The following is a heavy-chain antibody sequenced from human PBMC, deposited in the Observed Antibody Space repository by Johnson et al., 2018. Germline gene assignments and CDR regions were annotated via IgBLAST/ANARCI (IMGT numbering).Heavy chain of an antibody. V-gene: IGHV4-59*01. CDR3: ARYSGYEGAFDF. CDR2: IYYSGNT. CDR1: GGSISSYY. J-gene: IGHJ3*01. D-gene: IGHD5-12*01. Sequence: QVQLQESGPGLVKPSETLSLTCTVSGGSISSYYWSWIRQPPGTGLEWIGYIYYSGNTNYNPSLKSRVTISVDTSKNQFSLKLSSVTAADTAVYYCARYSGYEGAFDFWGQGTMVTVSS.